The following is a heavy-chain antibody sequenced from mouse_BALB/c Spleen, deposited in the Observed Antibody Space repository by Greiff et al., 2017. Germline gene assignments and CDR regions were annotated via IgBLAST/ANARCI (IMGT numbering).Heavy chain of an antibody. J-gene: IGHJ3*01. D-gene: IGHD1-1*01. CDR3: ARSPSYYGSAWFAY. V-gene: IGHV14-3*02. CDR1: GFNIKDTY. Sequence: VHVKQSGAELVKPGASVKLSCTASGFNIKDTYMHWVKQRPEQGLEWIGRIDPANGNTKYDPKFQGKATITADTSSNTAYLQLSSLTSEDTAVYYCARSPSYYGSAWFAYWGQGTLVTVSA. CDR2: IDPANGNT.